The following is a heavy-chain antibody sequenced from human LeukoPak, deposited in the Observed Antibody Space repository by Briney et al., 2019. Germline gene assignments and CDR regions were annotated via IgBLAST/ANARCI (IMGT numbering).Heavy chain of an antibody. CDR1: GGSISSSDYY. D-gene: IGHD3-16*02. CDR2: ISYSGST. Sequence: SETLSLTCTVSGGSISSSDYYWGWIRQPRGKGLEWIGSISYSGSTYYNPSLKSRITISVDTSKNQFSLRVSSLTAADTAVYYCARLRITFGGVISIFDSRGQGTLVTVSS. CDR3: ARLRITFGGVISIFDS. J-gene: IGHJ4*02. V-gene: IGHV4-39*01.